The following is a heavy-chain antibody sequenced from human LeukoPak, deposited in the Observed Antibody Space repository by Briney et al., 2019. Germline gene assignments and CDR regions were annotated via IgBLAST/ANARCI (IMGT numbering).Heavy chain of an antibody. V-gene: IGHV3-21*01. CDR3: ARARPPTIFGVVIPYYYMDV. D-gene: IGHD3-3*01. CDR1: GFTFGSYW. Sequence: PGGSLRLSCAASGFTFGSYWMSWVRQAPGKGLEWVSSISSSSSYIYYADSVKGRFTISRDNAKNSLYLQMNSLRAEDTAVYYCARARPPTIFGVVIPYYYMDVWGKGTTVTVSS. CDR2: ISSSSSYI. J-gene: IGHJ6*03.